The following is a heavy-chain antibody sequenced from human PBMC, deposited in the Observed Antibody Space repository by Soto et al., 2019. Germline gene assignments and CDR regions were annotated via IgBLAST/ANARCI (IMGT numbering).Heavy chain of an antibody. CDR2: INPKSGGT. Sequence: ASVKVSCKASGYSFTDYHIHWVRQAPGQGLEWLGRINPKSGGTSTAQKFQGWVTMTTDTSISTASMELTRLTSDDTAIYYCAKGDSTDCSNGVCSFFYNHDMDVWGQGTTVTVSS. CDR3: AKGDSTDCSNGVCSFFYNHDMDV. D-gene: IGHD2-8*01. J-gene: IGHJ6*02. CDR1: GYSFTDYH. V-gene: IGHV1-2*04.